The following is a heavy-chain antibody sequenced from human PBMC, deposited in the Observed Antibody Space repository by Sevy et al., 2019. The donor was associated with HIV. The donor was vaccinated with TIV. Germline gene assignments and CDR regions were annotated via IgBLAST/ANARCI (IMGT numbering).Heavy chain of an antibody. CDR3: AHGWFGELNFDY. CDR2: IYWNDDK. V-gene: IGHV2-5*01. J-gene: IGHJ4*02. D-gene: IGHD3-10*01. Sequence: SGPTLVKPTQTLTLTCTFSGFSLSTSGVGVGWIRQPPGKALEWLAVIYWNDDKRYSPSLKSRLTITKDTSKNQVVLTMTNMDPVDTATYYCAHGWFGELNFDYWGQGTLVTVSS. CDR1: GFSLSTSGVG.